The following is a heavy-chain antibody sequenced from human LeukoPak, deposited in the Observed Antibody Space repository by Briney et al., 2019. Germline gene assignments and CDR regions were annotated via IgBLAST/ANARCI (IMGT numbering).Heavy chain of an antibody. V-gene: IGHV3-23*01. CDR1: GFTFSKYG. CDR2: ISDTGDST. Sequence: GGSLRLSCAASGFTFSKYGMTWVRQAPGKGLEWVSTISDTGDSTYYADSVKGRFTISRDNSENTLYLQMNGLRAEDTAIYFCATGAYCDHWGQGTLVTVSS. CDR3: ATGAYCDH. J-gene: IGHJ4*02.